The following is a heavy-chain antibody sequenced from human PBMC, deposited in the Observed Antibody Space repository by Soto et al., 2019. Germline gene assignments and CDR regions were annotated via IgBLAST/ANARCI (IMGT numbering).Heavy chain of an antibody. D-gene: IGHD2-2*02. V-gene: IGHV3-23*01. CDR3: VAGYCSSTSCYNGYAFDI. J-gene: IGHJ3*02. CDR2: ISGSGGST. Sequence: GGSLRLSCAASGFIFSSYAMSWVRQAPGKGLEWVSAISGSGGSTYYADSVKGRFTISRDNSKNTLYLQMNSLRAEDTAVYYCVAGYCSSTSCYNGYAFDIWGQGTMVTVSS. CDR1: GFIFSSYA.